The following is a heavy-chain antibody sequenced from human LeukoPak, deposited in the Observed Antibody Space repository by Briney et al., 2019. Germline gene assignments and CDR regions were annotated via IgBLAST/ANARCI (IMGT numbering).Heavy chain of an antibody. V-gene: IGHV4-59*10. CDR2: IYISGST. D-gene: IGHD6-13*01. J-gene: IGHJ4*02. Sequence: SETLSLTCAVSGGSISSNFWSWVRQPAGKGLEWVGRIYISGSTHYNPSLKSRVTISVDTSKNQFSLKLSSVTAADTAVYYCARGSRGSSWIFDYWGQGALVTVSS. CDR1: GGSISSNF. CDR3: ARGSRGSSWIFDY.